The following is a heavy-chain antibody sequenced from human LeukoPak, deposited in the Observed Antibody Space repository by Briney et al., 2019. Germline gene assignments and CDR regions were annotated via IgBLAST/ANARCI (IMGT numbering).Heavy chain of an antibody. J-gene: IGHJ4*02. CDR3: ARGRPHFDY. D-gene: IGHD1-14*01. CDR2: IYSGGST. CDR1: GFTVSSSY. Sequence: PGGSLRLSCAASGFTVSSSYMNWARQAPGKGLEWVSVIYSGGSTYYADSVKGRFTISRDNSKNTLYLQMNSLRVEDTAVYYCARGRPHFDYWGQGTLVTVSS. V-gene: IGHV3-53*01.